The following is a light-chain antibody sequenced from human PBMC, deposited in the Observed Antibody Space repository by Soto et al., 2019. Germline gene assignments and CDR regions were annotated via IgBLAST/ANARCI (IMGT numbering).Light chain of an antibody. CDR1: QSVSSN. Sequence: EIVMTQSPATLSVSPGERATLSCRASQSVSSNLAWYQQKPGQAPRPLIYGASTRATCIPARFSGSGSGTEFTLTISSLQSADFAVYYCQQYNNWPQRTFGQGTKVEIK. CDR3: QQYNNWPQRT. CDR2: GAS. J-gene: IGKJ1*01. V-gene: IGKV3-15*01.